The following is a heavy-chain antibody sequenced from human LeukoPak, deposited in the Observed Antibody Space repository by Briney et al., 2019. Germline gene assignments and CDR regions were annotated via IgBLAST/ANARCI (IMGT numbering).Heavy chain of an antibody. CDR1: GGSISSYY. V-gene: IGHV4-59*01. D-gene: IGHD3-10*01. CDR3: ARAYGSGRWLKYYFDY. J-gene: IGHJ4*02. Sequence: SETLSLTCTGSGGSISSYYWSWIRQPPGKGLEGIGYIYYSGSTNYNPFLKSRVTISVDTSKNQFSLKLSSVTAADTAVYYCARAYGSGRWLKYYFDYWGQGTLVTVSS. CDR2: IYYSGST.